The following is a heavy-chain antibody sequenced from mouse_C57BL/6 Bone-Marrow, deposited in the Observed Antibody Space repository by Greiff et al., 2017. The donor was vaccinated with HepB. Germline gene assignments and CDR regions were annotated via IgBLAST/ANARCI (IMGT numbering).Heavy chain of an antibody. CDR3: ARMTTVVATHWYFDV. CDR1: GYSITSGYY. J-gene: IGHJ1*03. Sequence: ESGPGLVKPSQSLSLTCSVTGYSITSGYYWNWIRQFPGNKLEWMGYISYDGSNNYNPSLKNRISITRDTSKNQFFLKLNSVTTEDTATYYCARMTTVVATHWYFDVWGTGTTVTVSS. D-gene: IGHD1-1*01. V-gene: IGHV3-6*01. CDR2: ISYDGSN.